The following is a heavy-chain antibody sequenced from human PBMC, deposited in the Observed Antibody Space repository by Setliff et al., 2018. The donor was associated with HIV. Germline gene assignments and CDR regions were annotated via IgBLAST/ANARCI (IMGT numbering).Heavy chain of an antibody. CDR2: ISTYNGNR. CDR3: ATVYYHESRDIFYRVEYFHH. CDR1: GYTFTNYG. J-gene: IGHJ1*01. Sequence: ASVKVSCQASGYTFTNYGISWVRQAPGQGLEWMGWISTYNGNRNYAQKLQGRITMTIDTSTSTAYMELRSLRSDDTAVYYCATVYYHESRDIFYRVEYFHHWGQGTLVTVSS. V-gene: IGHV1-18*01. D-gene: IGHD3-22*01.